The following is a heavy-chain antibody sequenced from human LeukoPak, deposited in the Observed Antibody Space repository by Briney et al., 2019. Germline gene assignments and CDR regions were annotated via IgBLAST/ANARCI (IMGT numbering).Heavy chain of an antibody. CDR3: ARDPESMIRGVISYFDY. CDR2: LSYDGSKN. CDR1: GFTFGTYA. Sequence: PGGSLRLSCAASGFTFGTYAMHWVRQAPGKGLEWVAVLSYDGSKNYYVDSVKGRFTISRDNSKNTLYLQMNSLRTEDTAVYYCARDPESMIRGVISYFDYWGQGTLVTVSS. J-gene: IGHJ4*02. D-gene: IGHD3-10*01. V-gene: IGHV3-30-3*01.